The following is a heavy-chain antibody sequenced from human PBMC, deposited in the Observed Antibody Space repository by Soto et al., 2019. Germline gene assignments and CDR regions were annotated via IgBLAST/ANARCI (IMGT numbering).Heavy chain of an antibody. D-gene: IGHD2-15*01. J-gene: IGHJ5*02. Sequence: GASVKVSCKASGYTFTSYYMHWVRQAPGQGLEWMGIINPSGGSTSYAQKFQGRVTMTRDTSTSTVYMELSSLRSEDTAVYYCARGEDIVVVVAATLGWFDPWGQGTLVTVSS. CDR1: GYTFTSYY. CDR2: INPSGGST. CDR3: ARGEDIVVVVAATLGWFDP. V-gene: IGHV1-46*03.